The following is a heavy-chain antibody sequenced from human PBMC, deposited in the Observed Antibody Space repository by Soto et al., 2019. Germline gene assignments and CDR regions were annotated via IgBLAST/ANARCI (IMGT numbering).Heavy chain of an antibody. Sequence: QVQLQESGPGLVKPSQTLSLTCTVSGGSISSGGYYWSWIRQHPGKGLEWIGYIYYSGSTYYNPSLKSRVTTSVDTSKNQCSLQLSSVTAADTAVYYCARERVMEWLRSVIDYWGQGTLVTVSS. CDR2: IYYSGST. J-gene: IGHJ4*02. D-gene: IGHD5-12*01. CDR3: ARERVMEWLRSVIDY. V-gene: IGHV4-31*03. CDR1: GGSISSGGYY.